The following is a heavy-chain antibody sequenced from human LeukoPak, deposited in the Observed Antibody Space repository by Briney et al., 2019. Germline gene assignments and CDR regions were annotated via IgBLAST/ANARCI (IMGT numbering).Heavy chain of an antibody. CDR3: AREGCSSTSCYILDY. Sequence: GGSLRLSCAASGFTFSSYIMNWVRQAPGKGLEWVSSISSSSSYIYYADSVKGRFTISRDNAKNSLYLQMNSLRAEDTAVYYCAREGCSSTSCYILDYWGQGTLVTVSS. J-gene: IGHJ4*02. V-gene: IGHV3-21*01. CDR2: ISSSSSYI. D-gene: IGHD2-2*02. CDR1: GFTFSSYI.